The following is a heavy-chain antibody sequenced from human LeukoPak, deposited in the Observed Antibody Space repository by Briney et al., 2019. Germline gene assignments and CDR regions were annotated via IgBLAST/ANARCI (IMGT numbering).Heavy chain of an antibody. CDR3: ASSHPYCSGGSCYVDAFDI. CDR2: IKQDGSEK. V-gene: IGHV3-7*01. CDR1: GFTFSSYW. J-gene: IGHJ3*02. D-gene: IGHD2-15*01. Sequence: GGSLRLSCAASGFTFSSYWMSWVRQAPGKGLEWVANIKQDGSEKYYVDSVKGRFTTSRDNAKNSLYLQMNSLRAEDTAVYYCASSHPYCSGGSCYVDAFDIWGQGTMVTVSS.